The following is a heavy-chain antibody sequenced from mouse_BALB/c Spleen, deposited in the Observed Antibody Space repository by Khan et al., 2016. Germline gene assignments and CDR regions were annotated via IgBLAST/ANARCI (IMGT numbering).Heavy chain of an antibody. CDR1: GDSITSGY. V-gene: IGHV3-8*02. CDR2: ISYSGST. CDR3: ARYYGYYFDY. J-gene: IGHJ2*01. Sequence: EVQLQESGPSLVKPSQTLSLTCSVTGDSITSGYWNWIRKFPGNKLEYMGYISYSGSTYYNPSLKSRTSLIRDTSKTQYYLPLNSETTEDTATYHCARYYGYYFDYWGQVTTLTVS. D-gene: IGHD2-2*01.